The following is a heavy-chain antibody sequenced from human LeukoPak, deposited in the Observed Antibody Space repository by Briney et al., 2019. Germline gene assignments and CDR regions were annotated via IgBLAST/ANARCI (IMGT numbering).Heavy chain of an antibody. V-gene: IGHV3-23*01. CDR2: ISGIVTST. CDR1: GFTFSIYT. CDR3: VKQMWCSGTPGDY. Sequence: GGSLRLSCAASGFTFSIYTMSWVRQAPGKGLEWVSTISGIVTSTSSTHSVKGWLTISRTHSKNSLYLQMNSVRADDTAVYYCVKQMWCSGTPGDYWGQGTLVTVSS. D-gene: IGHD3-10*02. J-gene: IGHJ4*02.